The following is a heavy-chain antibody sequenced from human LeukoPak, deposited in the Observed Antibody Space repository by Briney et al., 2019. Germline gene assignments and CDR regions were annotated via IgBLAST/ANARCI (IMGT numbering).Heavy chain of an antibody. Sequence: ASETLSLTCTVSGGSMSSSSYYWGWIRQPPGKGLEWIGSIYYSGSTYYNPSLKSRVTISVDTSKNQFSLKLSSVTAADTAVYYCARLPTVTFFDYWGQGTLVTVSS. V-gene: IGHV4-39*01. D-gene: IGHD4-17*01. CDR2: IYYSGST. CDR3: ARLPTVTFFDY. J-gene: IGHJ4*02. CDR1: GGSMSSSSYY.